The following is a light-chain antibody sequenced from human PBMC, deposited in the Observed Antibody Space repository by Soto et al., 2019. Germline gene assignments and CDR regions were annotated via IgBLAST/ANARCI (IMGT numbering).Light chain of an antibody. V-gene: IGLV2-11*01. J-gene: IGLJ1*01. Sequence: QSVLTQPHSGSGSPGQSVAISCSGTSSDVGGYNYVSWYQQHPGKAPKLIIFDVNKRPSGVPDRFSGSKSGSTASLTISGLQAEDEADYYCCSYGGSFYVVGTGTKVTVL. CDR3: CSYGGSFYV. CDR2: DVN. CDR1: SSDVGGYNY.